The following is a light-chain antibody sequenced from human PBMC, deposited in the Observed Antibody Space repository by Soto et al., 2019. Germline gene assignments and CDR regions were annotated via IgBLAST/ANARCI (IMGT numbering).Light chain of an antibody. CDR1: QNINNW. V-gene: IGKV1-5*01. Sequence: DIQMTPSPSTLSASIGDRVTITCRASQNINNWIAWYQQKPGKAPKFLIYDASTLESGVPSRFSGSGFGTELSLTISTMQPDAFVSYYCHHMRQFGQGTKVYIK. CDR2: DAS. CDR3: HHMRQ. J-gene: IGKJ1*01.